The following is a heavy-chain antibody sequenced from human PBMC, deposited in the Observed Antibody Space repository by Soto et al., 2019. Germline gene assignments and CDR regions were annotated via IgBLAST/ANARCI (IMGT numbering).Heavy chain of an antibody. V-gene: IGHV4-61*01. CDR3: AREEKQLSRYGGDFDY. J-gene: IGHJ4*02. CDR1: DGSVNTGNYY. Sequence: QVQLQESDPGLVKPSETLSLTCSVSDGSVNTGNYYWSWIRQPPGQGLEWIGHIYYIGTTNYNPSLKSRVTISGDTSKNQFSRKVTSVTAADTAVYFCAREEKQLSRYGGDFDYWGQGILVTVSS. D-gene: IGHD3-16*01. CDR2: IYYIGTT.